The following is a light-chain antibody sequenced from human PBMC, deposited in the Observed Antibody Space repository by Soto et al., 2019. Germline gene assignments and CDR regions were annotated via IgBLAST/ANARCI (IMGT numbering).Light chain of an antibody. CDR2: DVS. CDR1: SADVGAYHS. Sequence: QSVLTQPASVSGSPGQSITISCTGTSADVGAYHSVSWYQHHSGKAPKLIIYDVSSRSSGVSSRFSGSKSDNTASLTISGLQADDEAEYYCKSYTPRRTDVFGTGTKLTVL. V-gene: IGLV2-14*03. CDR3: KSYTPRRTDV. J-gene: IGLJ1*01.